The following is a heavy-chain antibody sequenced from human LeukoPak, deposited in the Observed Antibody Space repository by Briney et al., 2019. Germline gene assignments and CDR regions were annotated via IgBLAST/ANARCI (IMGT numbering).Heavy chain of an antibody. CDR1: GGSISSGDYY. CDR3: ARALVAAAGTYFDY. J-gene: IGHJ4*02. Sequence: SETLSLTCTVSGGSISSGDYYWSWIRQPPGKGLEWIGYIYYSGSTYYNPSLKSRVTISVDTSKNQFSLKLSSVTAADTAVNYCARALVAAAGTYFDYWGQGTLVTVSS. V-gene: IGHV4-30-4*08. CDR2: IYYSGST. D-gene: IGHD6-13*01.